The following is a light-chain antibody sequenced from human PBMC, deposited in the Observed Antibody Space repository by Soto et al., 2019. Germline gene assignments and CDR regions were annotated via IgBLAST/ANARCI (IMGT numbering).Light chain of an antibody. CDR1: SGHSSYA. J-gene: IGLJ2*01. V-gene: IGLV4-69*01. CDR2: LNSDGSH. CDR3: QTWGTGVV. Sequence: QLVLTQSPSASASLGASVKLTCTLSSGHSSYAIAWHQQQPEKGPRYLMKLNSDGSHSKWDGIPDRFSGSSSGAERYLTISSLQSEDEADYYCQTWGTGVVFGGGTKVTVL.